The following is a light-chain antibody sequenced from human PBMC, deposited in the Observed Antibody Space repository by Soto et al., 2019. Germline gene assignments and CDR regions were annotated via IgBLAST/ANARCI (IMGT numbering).Light chain of an antibody. CDR2: KVS. CDR3: QHYNSYSEA. CDR1: QTISSW. Sequence: DIQMTQSPSTLSGSVGDRVTITCRASQTISSWLAWYQQKPGRAPKLLIYKVSTLNSGVPSRFSGSGSGTEFTLTISSLQPDDFATYYCQHYNSYSEAFGQGTKVDIK. V-gene: IGKV1-5*03. J-gene: IGKJ1*01.